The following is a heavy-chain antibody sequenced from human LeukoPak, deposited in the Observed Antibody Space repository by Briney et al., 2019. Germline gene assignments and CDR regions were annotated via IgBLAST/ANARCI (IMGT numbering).Heavy chain of an antibody. V-gene: IGHV3-23*01. Sequence: GGSLRLSCLASGFTFSSYAMSWVRQAAAKGLEWVSAISGSGGSTYYAGSVKGRFTISRENSKNTLYLQMNRLRAEDTAVYYCAKDGSSTSCFPDYGGQGTLVTVSS. CDR1: GFTFSSYA. J-gene: IGHJ4*02. D-gene: IGHD2-2*01. CDR2: ISGSGGST. CDR3: AKDGSSTSCFPDY.